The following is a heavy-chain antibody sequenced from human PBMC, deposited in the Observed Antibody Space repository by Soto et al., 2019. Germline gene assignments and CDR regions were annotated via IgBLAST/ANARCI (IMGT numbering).Heavy chain of an antibody. D-gene: IGHD3-16*02. V-gene: IGHV3-23*01. Sequence: GGSLRLSCAASGFTFSSYAMSWVRQAPGKGLEWVSAISGSGGSTYYADSVKGRFTISRDNSKNTLYLQMNSLRAEDTAVYYCAKPDTTTKVYIWGSYRYLFDYWGQGTLVTVSS. CDR3: AKPDTTTKVYIWGSYRYLFDY. CDR1: GFTFSSYA. CDR2: ISGSGGST. J-gene: IGHJ4*02.